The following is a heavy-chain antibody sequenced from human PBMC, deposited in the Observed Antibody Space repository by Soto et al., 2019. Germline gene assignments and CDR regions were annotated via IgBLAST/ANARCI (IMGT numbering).Heavy chain of an antibody. CDR3: AREYYDFWVWDRSDYYSYYGMDG. CDR2: INPNSGGT. Sequence: ASVNVSCPASGYTFTGYYMHWVRQAPGQGLEWMGWINPNSGGTNYAQKFQGRVTMTRDTSISTAYMELSRLRSDDTAVYYCAREYYDFWVWDRSDYYSYYGMDGWGQGTTDTV. V-gene: IGHV1-2*02. D-gene: IGHD3-3*01. CDR1: GYTFTGYY. J-gene: IGHJ6*02.